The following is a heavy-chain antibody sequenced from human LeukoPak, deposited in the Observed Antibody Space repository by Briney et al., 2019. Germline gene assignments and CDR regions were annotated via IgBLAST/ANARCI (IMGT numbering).Heavy chain of an antibody. Sequence: PGGSLRLSCAASGFTSSDYYMSWIRQAPGKGLEWVSYISSSGSTIYYADSVKGRFTISRDNAKNSLYLQMNSLRAEDTAVYFCARRRYNWNAIDYWGQGTLVIVSS. J-gene: IGHJ4*02. CDR3: ARRRYNWNAIDY. CDR2: ISSSGSTI. V-gene: IGHV3-11*01. D-gene: IGHD1-20*01. CDR1: GFTSSDYY.